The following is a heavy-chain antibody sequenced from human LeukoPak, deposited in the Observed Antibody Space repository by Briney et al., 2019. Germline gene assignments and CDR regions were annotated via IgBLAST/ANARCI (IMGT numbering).Heavy chain of an antibody. CDR2: IGSKANGGTT. J-gene: IGHJ4*02. Sequence: GGSLRLSCTASGFTFGDYAMSWVRQAPGKGLEWVGFIGSKANGGTTEYDASVKGRFTISRDDSKSIAYLQMDSLKTEDTAVYHCTRDRTDTTSWYPFDYWGQGTLVTVSS. D-gene: IGHD6-13*01. V-gene: IGHV3-49*04. CDR1: GFTFGDYA. CDR3: TRDRTDTTSWYPFDY.